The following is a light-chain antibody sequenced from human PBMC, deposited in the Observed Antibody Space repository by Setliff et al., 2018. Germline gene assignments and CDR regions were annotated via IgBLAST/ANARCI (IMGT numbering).Light chain of an antibody. CDR1: SSDVGYYKF. CDR3: SSNADNNILL. Sequence: QSVLTQPPSASGSPGQSVTISCTGTSSDVGYYKFVSWYQQHPGKAPKLIIYEVDKRPSGVPDRFSGSKSGNTASLTVSGLQADDEADYYCSSNADNNILLFGGGTK. V-gene: IGLV2-8*01. CDR2: EVD. J-gene: IGLJ3*02.